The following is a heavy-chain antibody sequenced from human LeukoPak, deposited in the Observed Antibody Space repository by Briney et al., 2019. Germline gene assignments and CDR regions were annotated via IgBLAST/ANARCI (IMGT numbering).Heavy chain of an antibody. CDR1: GGSISSGDYY. V-gene: IGHV4-30-4*01. D-gene: IGHD2-21*02. Sequence: SQTLSLTCTVSGGSISSGDYYWSWIRQPPGKGLEWIGYIYYSGSTYYNPSLKSRVTISVDTSKNQFSLKLNSATAADTAVYYCARAGVVVTAMIEYWGQGTLVTVSS. J-gene: IGHJ4*02. CDR2: IYYSGST. CDR3: ARAGVVVTAMIEY.